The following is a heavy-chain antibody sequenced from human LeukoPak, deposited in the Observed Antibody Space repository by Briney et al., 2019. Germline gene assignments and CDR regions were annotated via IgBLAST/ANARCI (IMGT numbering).Heavy chain of an antibody. Sequence: SETLSLTCTVSGGSISGYYWSWVRQPAGKGLEWIGRIYTSGSTTCNPSLKSRVNMSVDTSKDQFSLKLSSVTAADTAVYYCARERDSIAYFDYWGQGTLVTVFS. CDR3: ARERDSIAYFDY. V-gene: IGHV4-4*07. D-gene: IGHD3-22*01. CDR2: IYTSGST. J-gene: IGHJ4*02. CDR1: GGSISGYY.